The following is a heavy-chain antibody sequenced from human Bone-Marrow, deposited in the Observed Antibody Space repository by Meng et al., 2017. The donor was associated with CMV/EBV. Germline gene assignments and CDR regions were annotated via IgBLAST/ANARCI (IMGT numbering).Heavy chain of an antibody. CDR2: IKSKTDGGTT. V-gene: IGHV3-15*01. Sequence: GESLKISCAASGFTFSNAWMSWVRQAPGKGLEWVGRIKSKTDGGTTDYAAPVKGRFTISRDDSKNTLYLQMNSLKTEDTAVYYCTTVPNLYYDFWSGYYGVHYYYGMDVWGQGTTVTVSS. D-gene: IGHD3-3*01. CDR1: GFTFSNAW. CDR3: TTVPNLYYDFWSGYYGVHYYYGMDV. J-gene: IGHJ6*02.